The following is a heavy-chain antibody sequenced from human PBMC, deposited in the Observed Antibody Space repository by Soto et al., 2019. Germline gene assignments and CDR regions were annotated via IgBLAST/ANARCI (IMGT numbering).Heavy chain of an antibody. V-gene: IGHV3-64*01. D-gene: IGHD3-9*01. CDR3: VRVFDTYYFDL. CDR1: GFTFSSYA. CDR2: ISSNGGST. Sequence: PGGSLRLSCAASGFTFSSYAMHWVRQAPGKGLEYVSAISSNGGSTYYANSVKGRFTISRDNSKNTLYLQMGSLRAEDMAVYYCVRVFDTYYFDLWGQGNMVTVSS. J-gene: IGHJ4*02.